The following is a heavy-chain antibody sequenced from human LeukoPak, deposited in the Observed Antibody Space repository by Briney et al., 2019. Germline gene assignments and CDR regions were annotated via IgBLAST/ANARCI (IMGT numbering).Heavy chain of an antibody. CDR3: AKRFDD. J-gene: IGHJ4*02. V-gene: IGHV3-13*01. CDR2: IGSNGDT. CDR1: GFTFSSYD. Sequence: GGSLRLSCAASGFTFSSYDMHWVRQPTGKGLEWVSAIGSNGDTYYPASVKGRLTISRDNAKNSLYLQMNSLGAEDTAVYYCAKRFDDWGQGTLVTVSS.